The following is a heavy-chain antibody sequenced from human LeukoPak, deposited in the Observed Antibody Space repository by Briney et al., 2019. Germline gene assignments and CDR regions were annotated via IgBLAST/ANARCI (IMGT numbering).Heavy chain of an antibody. J-gene: IGHJ6*03. D-gene: IGHD3-3*01. Sequence: GGSLRLSCAASGFTFSNAWMNWVRQAPGKGLEWVSSISSSSSYIYYADSVKGRFTISRDNAKNSLYLQMNSLRAEDTAVYYCARGQYDFWSGYPMDVWGKGTTVTVSS. CDR2: ISSSSSYI. V-gene: IGHV3-21*01. CDR1: GFTFSNAW. CDR3: ARGQYDFWSGYPMDV.